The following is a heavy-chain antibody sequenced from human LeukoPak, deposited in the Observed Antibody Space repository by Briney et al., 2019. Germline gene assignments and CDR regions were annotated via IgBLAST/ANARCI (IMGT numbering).Heavy chain of an antibody. CDR2: ISYDGSNK. V-gene: IGHV3-30-3*01. J-gene: IGHJ4*02. CDR1: GFTFSSYA. D-gene: IGHD4-17*01. Sequence: GGSLRLSCAASGFTFSSYAMHWVRQAPGKGLEWVAVISYDGSNKYYADSVKGRFTISRDNAKSSLYLQMNSLRAEDTAVYYCARDMTLSPGNNYGSCFDYWGQGTLVTVSS. CDR3: ARDMTLSPGNNYGSCFDY.